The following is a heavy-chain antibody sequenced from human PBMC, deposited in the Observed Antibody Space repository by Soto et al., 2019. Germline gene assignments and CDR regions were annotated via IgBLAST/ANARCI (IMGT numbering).Heavy chain of an antibody. CDR3: ARDRGYDFWSGYRPNYYYYGMDV. CDR1: GFTFSSYG. D-gene: IGHD3-3*01. J-gene: IGHJ6*02. Sequence: GGSLRLSCAASGFTFSSYGMHWVRQAPGKGLEWVAVIWYDGSNKYYADSVKGRFTISRDNSKNTLYLQMNSLRAEDTAVYYCARDRGYDFWSGYRPNYYYYGMDVWGQGTTVTVSS. V-gene: IGHV3-33*01. CDR2: IWYDGSNK.